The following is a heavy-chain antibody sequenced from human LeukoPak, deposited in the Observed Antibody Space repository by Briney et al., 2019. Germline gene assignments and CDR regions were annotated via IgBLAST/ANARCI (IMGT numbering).Heavy chain of an antibody. CDR2: IIPILGIA. CDR1: GGTFSSYA. Sequence: SVKVSCKASGGTFSSYAISWVRQAPGQGLEWMGRIIPILGIANYAQKFQGRVTITADKSTSTAYMELSSLRSEDTAVYYCAKDGGRYRFDYWGQGTMVTVSS. D-gene: IGHD3-16*02. V-gene: IGHV1-69*04. J-gene: IGHJ4*02. CDR3: AKDGGRYRFDY.